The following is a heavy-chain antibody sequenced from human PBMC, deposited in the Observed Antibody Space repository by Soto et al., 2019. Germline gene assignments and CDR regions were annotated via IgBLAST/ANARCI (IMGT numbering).Heavy chain of an antibody. V-gene: IGHV4-59*12. CDR1: GGSISGYY. CDR3: ARAISSSWSGAFDI. Sequence: SETLSLTCTVSGGSISGYYWSWIRQPPGKGLEWIGYIFYSASTKYNPSLRSRVTMSVDTSKNQLSLKLTSVTAADTAVYYCARAISSSWSGAFDIWGQGTMVTVSS. D-gene: IGHD6-13*01. J-gene: IGHJ3*02. CDR2: IFYSAST.